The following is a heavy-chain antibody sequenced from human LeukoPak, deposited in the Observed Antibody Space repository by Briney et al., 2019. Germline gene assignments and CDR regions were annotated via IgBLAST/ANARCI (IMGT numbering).Heavy chain of an antibody. CDR3: TTDRGALTN. V-gene: IGHV3-15*01. Sequence: GGSLRLSCATSGFTFSDAWMSWVRQAPGEGLEWVGRIQSKTDGGPTEYAAPEKGRFTISRDDSKNTLYLQMNSLKAGDTAVYYCTTDRGALTNWGPGTLVTVSS. J-gene: IGHJ4*02. D-gene: IGHD3-10*01. CDR2: IQSKTDGGPT. CDR1: GFTFSDAW.